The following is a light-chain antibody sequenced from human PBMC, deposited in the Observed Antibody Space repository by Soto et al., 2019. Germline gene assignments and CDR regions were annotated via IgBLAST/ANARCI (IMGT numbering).Light chain of an antibody. J-gene: IGLJ3*02. CDR1: SSDVGAYKY. Sequence: QSALTQPPSASGSPGQSVTISCTGTSSDVGAYKYVSWYQQYPGKAPKLMIYEVSKRPSGVPARFSGSKSGNTASLTVSGLQAEDEADYYCTSYVGSNIWVFGGGTKLTGL. CDR3: TSYVGSNIWV. CDR2: EVS. V-gene: IGLV2-8*01.